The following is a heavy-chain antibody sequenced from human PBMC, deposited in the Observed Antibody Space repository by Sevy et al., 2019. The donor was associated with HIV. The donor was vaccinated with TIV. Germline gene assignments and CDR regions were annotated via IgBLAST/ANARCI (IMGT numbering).Heavy chain of an antibody. CDR3: ARDESFSLIVVDHDY. CDR1: GYTFTNYG. Sequence: ASVKVSCKASGYTFTNYGITWVRQAPGQGLEWMGWISGYNGNTNYAQKLQGRVTMTTDTSTSTAYMELRSLRSDDTAVYYCARDESFSLIVVDHDYWGQGTLVTVSS. J-gene: IGHJ4*02. D-gene: IGHD3-22*01. CDR2: ISGYNGNT. V-gene: IGHV1-18*01.